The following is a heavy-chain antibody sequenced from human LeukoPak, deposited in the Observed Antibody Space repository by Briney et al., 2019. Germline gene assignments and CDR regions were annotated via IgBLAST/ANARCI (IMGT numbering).Heavy chain of an antibody. Sequence: SETLSLTCTVSGGSISRYYWSWIRQPPGKGLEWIGYIYYSGSTNYNPSLKSRVTISVDTSKNQFSLKLSSVTAADTAVYYCARTGGYGDNWFDPWGQGTLVTVSS. CDR2: IYYSGST. CDR1: GGSISRYY. CDR3: ARTGGYGDNWFDP. D-gene: IGHD4/OR15-4a*01. V-gene: IGHV4-59*08. J-gene: IGHJ5*02.